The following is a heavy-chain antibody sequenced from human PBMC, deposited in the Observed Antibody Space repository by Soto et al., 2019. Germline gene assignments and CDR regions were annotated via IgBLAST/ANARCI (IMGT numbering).Heavy chain of an antibody. CDR1: GFSLSTSGVG. Sequence: QITLKESGPTLVKPTQTLTLTCTFSGFSLSTSGVGVGWIRQPPGKALEWLALIYWDDDKRYSPSLNNRLAITKDSSKYRVVLTMTNVDPMYTATYYCARGVRYCSRSICPTSFDSCGQGTLVTVSS. CDR2: IYWDDDK. V-gene: IGHV2-5*02. CDR3: ARGVRYCSRSICPTSFDS. D-gene: IGHD2-8*01. J-gene: IGHJ5*01.